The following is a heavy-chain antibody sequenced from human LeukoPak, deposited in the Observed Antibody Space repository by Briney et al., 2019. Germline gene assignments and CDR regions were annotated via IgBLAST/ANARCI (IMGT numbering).Heavy chain of an antibody. CDR2: IIPLSGTA. CDR1: GGTFSSYA. Sequence: GSSVRLSCKASGGTFSSYAVSWLRQAPGQGLEWMGGIIPLSGTAKYAERFQGRVTFTTDESTTTVYMDMTTLRSEDTAVYFCARGPRDGYSLMPYYFDYWGHGTRVIVSS. D-gene: IGHD5-24*01. V-gene: IGHV1-69*05. J-gene: IGHJ4*01. CDR3: ARGPRDGYSLMPYYFDY.